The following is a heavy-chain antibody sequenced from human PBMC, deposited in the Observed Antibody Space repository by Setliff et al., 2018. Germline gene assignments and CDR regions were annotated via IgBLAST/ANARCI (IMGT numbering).Heavy chain of an antibody. CDR2: IYPDDSDT. Sequence: PGESLKISCKASGYNFLDYWIGWVRQMPGKGLEWMGIIYPDDSDTRYSPSVQGPFTISADKSISTAYLQWSSLKASDTAFYYCARGDSGYDSGDYWGQGTLITVSS. CDR1: GYNFLDYW. D-gene: IGHD5-12*01. CDR3: ARGDSGYDSGDY. V-gene: IGHV5-51*01. J-gene: IGHJ4*02.